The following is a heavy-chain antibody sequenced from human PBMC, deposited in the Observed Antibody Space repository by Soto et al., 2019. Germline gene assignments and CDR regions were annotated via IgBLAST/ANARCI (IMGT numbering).Heavy chain of an antibody. J-gene: IGHJ6*02. V-gene: IGHV1-69*13. D-gene: IGHD3-10*01. CDR3: AREEMVRGVVHNYYYYGMDV. CDR1: GGTFSSYA. CDR2: IIPIFGTA. Sequence: GASVKVSCKASGGTFSSYAISWVRQAPGQGLEWMGGIIPIFGTANYAQKFQGRVTITADESTSTAYMELSSLRSEDTAVYYCAREEMVRGVVHNYYYYGMDVWGQGTTVTVSS.